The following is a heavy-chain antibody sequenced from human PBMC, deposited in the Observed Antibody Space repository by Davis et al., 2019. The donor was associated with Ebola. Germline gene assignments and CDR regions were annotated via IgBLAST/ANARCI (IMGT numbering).Heavy chain of an antibody. V-gene: IGHV3-15*01. D-gene: IGHD1-26*01. CDR2: IKSKSDGGTT. J-gene: IGHJ4*02. CDR1: GFTGSNAR. CDR3: IRHSGSQWF. Sequence: GESLKISCAASGFTGSNARMSWVRQAPGKGLEWLGRIKSKSDGGTTDSAAPVKGRFSISRDDSKNTLYLQMNSLKTGDTAVYYCIRHSGSQWFWGQGTLVTVSS.